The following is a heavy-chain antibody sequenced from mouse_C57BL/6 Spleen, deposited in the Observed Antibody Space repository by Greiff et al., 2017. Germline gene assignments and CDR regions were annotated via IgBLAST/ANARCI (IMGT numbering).Heavy chain of an antibody. Sequence: QFQLQQPGAELVQPGASVKMSCKASGYTFTSYWITWVKQRPGQGLEWIGDIYPGSGSTNYNEKFKSKATLTVDTSSSTAYMQRSSLTSEASAVYYCAYYSLRDYAMDYWGQGTSVTVSS. CDR1: GYTFTSYW. CDR2: IYPGSGST. J-gene: IGHJ4*01. D-gene: IGHD2-12*01. CDR3: AYYSLRDYAMDY. V-gene: IGHV1-55*01.